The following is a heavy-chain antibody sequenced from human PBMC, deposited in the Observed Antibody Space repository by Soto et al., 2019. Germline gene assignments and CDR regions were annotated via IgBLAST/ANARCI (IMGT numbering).Heavy chain of an antibody. D-gene: IGHD2-15*01. CDR2: INHSGST. V-gene: IGHV4-34*01. CDR1: GGSFSGYY. J-gene: IGHJ4*02. CDR3: AGTVVAATRTRFDY. Sequence: SETLSLTCAVYGGSFSGYYWSWIRQPPGKGLEWIGEINHSGSTNYNPSLKSRVTISVDTSKNQFSLKLSSVTAADTAVYYCAGTVVAATRTRFDYWGQGTLVTVSS.